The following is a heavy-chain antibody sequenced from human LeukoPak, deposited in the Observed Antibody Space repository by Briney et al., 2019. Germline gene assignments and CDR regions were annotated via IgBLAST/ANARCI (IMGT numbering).Heavy chain of an antibody. CDR1: GFSFSGYA. V-gene: IGHV3-23*01. CDR3: AKFEGGGFWSDLDY. CDR2: ISGSGSST. D-gene: IGHD3-3*01. J-gene: IGHJ4*02. Sequence: GGSLRLSCAASGFSFSGYAMSWVRQAPGKGLEWVSAISGSGSSTYYADSVKGRFTFSRDNSKNTLYLQMNSLRAEDTAVYYCAKFEGGGFWSDLDYWGQGTVVTVSS.